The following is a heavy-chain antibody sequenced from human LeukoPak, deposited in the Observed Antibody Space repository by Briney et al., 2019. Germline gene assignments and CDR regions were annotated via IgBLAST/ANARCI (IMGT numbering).Heavy chain of an antibody. J-gene: IGHJ4*02. V-gene: IGHV3-21*01. CDR2: ISSSSSYI. D-gene: IGHD1-26*01. Sequence: GGSLRLSCAASGFTFSSYSMNWVRQAPGKGLEWVSSISSSSSYIYYADSVKGRFTISRDNAKNSLYLQMNSLRAEDTAVYYCARGKCGAYCLDFDYWGQGTLVTVSS. CDR1: GFTFSSYS. CDR3: ARGKCGAYCLDFDY.